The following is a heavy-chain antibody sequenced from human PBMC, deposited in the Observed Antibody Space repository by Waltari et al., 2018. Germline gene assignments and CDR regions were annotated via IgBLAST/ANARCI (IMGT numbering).Heavy chain of an antibody. CDR2: INPNSGGP. V-gene: IGHV1-2*06. J-gene: IGHJ4*02. CDR1: GYTFTGYY. D-gene: IGHD6-19*01. CDR3: AAVDPSDYYFDY. Sequence: QVQLVQSGAEVKKPGASVKVSCKASGYTFTGYYMHWVRRAPGQGLEWMGRINPNSGGPNYAQKFQGRVTMTRDTPISAAYMELGRLRSDHTAVYYCAAVDPSDYYFDYWGQGTLVTVSS.